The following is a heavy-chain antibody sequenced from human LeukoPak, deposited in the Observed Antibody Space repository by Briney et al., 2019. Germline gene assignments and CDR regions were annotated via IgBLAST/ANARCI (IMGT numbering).Heavy chain of an antibody. D-gene: IGHD2-2*01. Sequence: ASVNVSCKASGYTFTGYYMHWVRQAPGQGLEWMGWINPNSGGTNYAQKFQGRVTMTRDTSISTAYMELSRLRSDDTAVYYCARPPARVVPDANFIWYFDLWGRGTLVTVSS. CDR1: GYTFTGYY. CDR2: INPNSGGT. CDR3: ARPPARVVPDANFIWYFDL. V-gene: IGHV1-2*02. J-gene: IGHJ2*01.